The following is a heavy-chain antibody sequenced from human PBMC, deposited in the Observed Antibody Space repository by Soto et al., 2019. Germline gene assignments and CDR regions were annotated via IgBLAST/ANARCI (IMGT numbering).Heavy chain of an antibody. D-gene: IGHD4-17*01. CDR3: AHRGDGDYEGIFNF. V-gene: IGHV2-5*01. J-gene: IGHJ4*02. Sequence: QITLKESGPTLVKPTQTLTLTCTFSGFSLSTNGVGVGWIRQPPGKALEWLALIYWNGDKHYSPSLKSRLTITKDTSKNHVVLTMTNMDPVDTATYYCAHRGDGDYEGIFNFWGQGTLVTVSS. CDR2: IYWNGDK. CDR1: GFSLSTNGVG.